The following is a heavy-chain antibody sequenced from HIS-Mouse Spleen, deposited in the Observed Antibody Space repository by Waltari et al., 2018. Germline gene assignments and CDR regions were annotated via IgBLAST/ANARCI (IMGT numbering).Heavy chain of an antibody. V-gene: IGHV3-21*01. J-gene: IGHJ4*02. D-gene: IGHD1-26*01. Sequence: EVQLVESGGGLVKPGGSLRLSCAASGFTFSSYSMNWVRQAPGKGLEGVSSISSSISYIYNADSGKGRLTNSRDKAKNSLYLQMNSLRAEDTAVYYCARGPDSGSSLSPDYWGQGTLVTVSS. CDR2: ISSSISYI. CDR1: GFTFSSYS. CDR3: ARGPDSGSSLSPDY.